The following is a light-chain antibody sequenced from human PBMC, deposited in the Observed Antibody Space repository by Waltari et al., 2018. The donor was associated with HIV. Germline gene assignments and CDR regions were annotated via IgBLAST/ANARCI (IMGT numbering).Light chain of an antibody. V-gene: IGLV2-8*01. CDR3: SSYAGTNNFGV. Sequence: QSALTQPPSASGSPGQSVTISCTGTSSDVGAYHFVSWYQQHPGKAPKLMIYEVSKRPSGVPDRFSGSKSGNTASLTVSGLQAEDEADYYCSSYAGTNNFGVFGGGTRLTVL. CDR2: EVS. J-gene: IGLJ3*02. CDR1: SSDVGAYHF.